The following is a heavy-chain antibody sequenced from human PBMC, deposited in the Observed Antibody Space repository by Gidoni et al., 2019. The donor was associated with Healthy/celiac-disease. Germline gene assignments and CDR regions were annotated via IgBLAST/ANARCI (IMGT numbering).Heavy chain of an antibody. CDR2: ISSSSSYI. CDR3: ARDMTTVTSTPY. Sequence: EVQLVESGGGLVKPGGSLRLSCAASGFTFSSYSMNWVRQAPGKGLDWVSSISSSSSYIYYADSVKGRFTISRDNAKNSLYLQMNSLRAEDTAVYYCARDMTTVTSTPYWGQGTLVTVSS. V-gene: IGHV3-21*01. J-gene: IGHJ4*02. D-gene: IGHD4-17*01. CDR1: GFTFSSYS.